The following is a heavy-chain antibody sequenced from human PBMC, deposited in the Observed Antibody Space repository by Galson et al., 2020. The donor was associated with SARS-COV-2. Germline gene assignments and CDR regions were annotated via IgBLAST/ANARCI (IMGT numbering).Heavy chain of an antibody. Sequence: GGSLRLSCAASGFTFNNYWMQWVRQAPGKGLEWVANINQDGNEKYYVDSVKGRFTISRDNAKNSLYLQMNSLRAEDTAVYYCARRYFDLWGRGTLVTVSS. CDR3: ARRYFDL. CDR2: INQDGNEK. CDR1: GFTFNNYW. V-gene: IGHV3-7*01. J-gene: IGHJ2*01.